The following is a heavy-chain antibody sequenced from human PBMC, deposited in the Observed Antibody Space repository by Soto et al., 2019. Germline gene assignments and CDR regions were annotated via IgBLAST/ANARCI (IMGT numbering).Heavy chain of an antibody. V-gene: IGHV3-23*01. CDR2: ISGSGGST. CDR1: GFTFSSYA. J-gene: IGHJ3*02. CDR3: VKDPDIVVVPAADDAFDI. Sequence: EVQLLESGGGLVQPGGSLRLSCAASGFTFSSYAMSWVRQAPGKGLEWVSAISGSGGSTYYADSVKGRFTISRDNSKNTLYLQMNSLRAEDTAVYYCVKDPDIVVVPAADDAFDIWGQGTMVTVSS. D-gene: IGHD2-2*01.